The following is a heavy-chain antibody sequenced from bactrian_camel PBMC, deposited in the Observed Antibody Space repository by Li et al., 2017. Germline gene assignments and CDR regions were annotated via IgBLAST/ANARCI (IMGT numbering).Heavy chain of an antibody. CDR3: SANGEGLYCEAGGLGY. V-gene: IGHV3S7*01. CDR1: GFTFSSFA. Sequence: HVQLVESGGGLVQPGGSLRPSCASSGFTFSSFAMSWVRQAPGKDLEWLASIYADGSRTDYRSSVKGRFTISRDNAKNTVDLQMNSLKPEDTAMYYCSANGEGLYCEAGGLGYRGQGTQVTVS. CDR2: IYADGSRT. D-gene: IGHD1*01. J-gene: IGHJ6*01.